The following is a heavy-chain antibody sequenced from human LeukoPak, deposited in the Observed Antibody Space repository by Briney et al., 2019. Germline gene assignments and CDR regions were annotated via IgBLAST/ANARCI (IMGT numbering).Heavy chain of an antibody. CDR1: AFRFSSFA. J-gene: IGHJ4*02. Sequence: GGSLRLSCAASAFRFSSFAMTWVRQAPGKGLEWVSGIHGNGETTYYADSVKGRFTISRDNSRELLYLQMNSLRVEDTAVYYCAKERISSGWPLNFDYWGQGTLVTVSS. D-gene: IGHD6-19*01. V-gene: IGHV3-23*01. CDR3: AKERISSGWPLNFDY. CDR2: IHGNGETT.